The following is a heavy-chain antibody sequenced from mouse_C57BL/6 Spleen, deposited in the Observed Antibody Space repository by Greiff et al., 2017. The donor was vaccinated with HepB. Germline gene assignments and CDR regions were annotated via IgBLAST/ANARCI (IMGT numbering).Heavy chain of an antibody. CDR1: GYTFTSYW. J-gene: IGHJ4*01. V-gene: IGHV1-53*01. CDR2: INPSNGGT. Sequence: QVQLQQSGTELVKPGASVKLSCKASGYTFTSYWMHWVKQRPGQGLEWIGNINPSNGGTNYNEKFKSKATLTVDKSSSTAYMQLSSLTSEDSAVYYCARFGGSSFAMDYWGQGTSVTVSS. D-gene: IGHD1-1*01. CDR3: ARFGGSSFAMDY.